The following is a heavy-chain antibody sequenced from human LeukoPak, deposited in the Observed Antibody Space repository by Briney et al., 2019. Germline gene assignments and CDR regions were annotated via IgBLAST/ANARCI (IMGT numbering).Heavy chain of an antibody. CDR2: IYYSGST. D-gene: IGHD3-16*01. J-gene: IGHJ4*02. CDR3: ARGRYGWLPFDY. V-gene: IGHV4-59*01. CDR1: GGSMSSYY. Sequence: SETLSLTCTFSGGSMSSYYWSWIRQPPGKGLEWIGYIYYSGSTNYNPSLKSRVTISVDTSKNQFTLKLSSVTAADTAVYYCARGRYGWLPFDYWGQGTLVTVSS.